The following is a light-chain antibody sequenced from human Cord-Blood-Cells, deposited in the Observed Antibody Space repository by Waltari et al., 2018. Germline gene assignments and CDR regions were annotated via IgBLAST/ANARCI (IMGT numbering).Light chain of an antibody. CDR2: EVS. CDR3: SSNTSSSTVV. V-gene: IGLV2-14*01. Sequence: QSALTQPASVSGSPGQSITISCTGTSSDVGGYNYVSWYQQHPGKAPKLMIDEVSNRPSGVSNFLAGAQAGNTASQTISGLPAEDGADYYCSSNTSSSTVVFGGGTKLTVL. J-gene: IGLJ2*01. CDR1: SSDVGGYNY.